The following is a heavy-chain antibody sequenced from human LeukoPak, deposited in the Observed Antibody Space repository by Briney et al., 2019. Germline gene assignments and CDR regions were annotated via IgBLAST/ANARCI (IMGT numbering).Heavy chain of an antibody. Sequence: GASVKVSCKVSGYTLTELSMHWVRQAPGKGLEWMGGFDPEDGETIYAQKFQGRVTMTEDTSTDTAYMELSSLRSEDTAVYYCARDHEFTMVREVHYYYYYMDVWGKGTTVTVSS. J-gene: IGHJ6*03. D-gene: IGHD3-10*01. CDR3: ARDHEFTMVREVHYYYYYMDV. V-gene: IGHV1-24*01. CDR1: GYTLTELS. CDR2: FDPEDGET.